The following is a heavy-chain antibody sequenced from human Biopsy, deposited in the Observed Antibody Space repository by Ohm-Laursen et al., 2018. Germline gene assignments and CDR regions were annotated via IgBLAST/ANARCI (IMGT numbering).Heavy chain of an antibody. J-gene: IGHJ4*02. CDR1: GASLSSHY. CDR3: AKGITVYGVVLPYYFDD. V-gene: IGHV4-59*11. Sequence: SETLSLTCTVSGASLSSHYWSWIRQPPGKGLEWLGYFYGSGNTHYNPSLKSRVTISVDPSKNQFSLKLNAVTAADTAVYYCAKGITVYGVVLPYYFDDWGQGTLVTVSS. D-gene: IGHD3-3*01. CDR2: FYGSGNT.